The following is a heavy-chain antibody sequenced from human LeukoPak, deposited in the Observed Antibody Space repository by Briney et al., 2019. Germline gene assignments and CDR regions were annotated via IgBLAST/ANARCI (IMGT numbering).Heavy chain of an antibody. V-gene: IGHV5-51*01. CDR2: IYPGDSDT. CDR1: GYTFTSNW. D-gene: IGHD3-10*01. Sequence: GESLKISCKGSGYTFTSNWIAWVRRMPGKGLEWMGIIYPGDSDTRYSPSFQGQVTISADRSISTAYLQWSSLKASDTAMYYCARSHGSEDPYYFDYWGQGTLVTVSS. J-gene: IGHJ4*02. CDR3: ARSHGSEDPYYFDY.